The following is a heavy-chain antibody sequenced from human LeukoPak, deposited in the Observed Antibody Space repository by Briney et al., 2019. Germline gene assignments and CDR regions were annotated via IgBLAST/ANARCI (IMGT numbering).Heavy chain of an antibody. V-gene: IGHV1-69*05. CDR1: VGTFSSYA. D-gene: IGHD3-10*01. CDR3: SRATITMVRGDWFDP. J-gene: IGHJ5*02. CDR2: IIPIFGTA. Sequence: SVKDTCKASVGTFSSYAISWVGQPPGQELEWMGGIIPIFGTANYAQKFQGRVTITTDESTSTAYMELSSLRSEDTAVYYCSRATITMVRGDWFDPWGQGTLVTVSS.